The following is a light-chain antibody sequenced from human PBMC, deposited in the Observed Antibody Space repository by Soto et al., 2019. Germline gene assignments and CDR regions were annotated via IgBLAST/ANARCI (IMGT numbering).Light chain of an antibody. CDR2: DAS. CDR3: QQINTFPVT. CDR1: QGITSY. J-gene: IGKJ4*01. V-gene: IGKV1-9*01. Sequence: DIQLTQSPSFLSASIGDRVTITCRASQGITSYLAWYQQRPGKAPKLLIYDASTLQSGVPSRFSGSGSGTEFTLTISSLQPEDVATYYCQQINTFPVTFGGGTKVDIK.